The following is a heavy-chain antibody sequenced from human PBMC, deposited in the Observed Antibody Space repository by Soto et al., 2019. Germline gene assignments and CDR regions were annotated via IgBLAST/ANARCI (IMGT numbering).Heavy chain of an antibody. CDR1: GFGFTFSTSA. D-gene: IGHD6-6*01. J-gene: IGHJ6*03. Sequence: GGSLRLSCAASGFGFTFSTSAMSWVRQAPGKGLEWVSTISGSGSYTYYADSVKGRFTISRDNAKNSLYLQMNSLRAEDTAVYYCAREHGISARPAHYYYYYMDVWGKGTTVTVSS. CDR3: AREHGISARPAHYYYYYMDV. V-gene: IGHV3-21*01. CDR2: ISGSGSYT.